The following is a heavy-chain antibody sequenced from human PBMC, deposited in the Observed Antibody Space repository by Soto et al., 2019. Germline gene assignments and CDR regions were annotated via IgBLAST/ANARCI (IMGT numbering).Heavy chain of an antibody. V-gene: IGHV4-34*01. CDR2: INHSGST. J-gene: IGHJ6*02. D-gene: IGHD3-22*01. CDR1: GGSFSGYY. Sequence: KPSETLSLTCAVYGGSFSGYYWSWIRQPPGKGLEWIGEINHSGSTNYNPSLKSRVTISVDTSKNQFSLKLSSVTAADTAVYYCARGPRYYDSSGYYPLKHYYYYYGMDVWGQGTTVTVSS. CDR3: ARGPRYYDSSGYYPLKHYYYYYGMDV.